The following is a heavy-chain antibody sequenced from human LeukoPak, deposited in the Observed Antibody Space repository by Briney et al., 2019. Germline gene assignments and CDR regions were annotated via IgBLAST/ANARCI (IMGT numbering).Heavy chain of an antibody. CDR2: IYTSGST. J-gene: IGHJ6*04. CDR1: GGSNSSYY. D-gene: IGHD2-2*01. CDR3: ASARTTAFMDV. Sequence: SETLSLXCTVSGGSNSSYYWSWIRLPAGKGLESIGRIYTSGSTNYNPSLKSRVTMPVDTSKNQFSLKLSSVTAADTAVYYCASARTTAFMDVWGKGTTVTVSS. V-gene: IGHV4-4*07.